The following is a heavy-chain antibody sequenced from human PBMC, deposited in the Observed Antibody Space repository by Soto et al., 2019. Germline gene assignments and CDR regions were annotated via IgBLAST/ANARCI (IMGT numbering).Heavy chain of an antibody. CDR1: GYTFTSYD. V-gene: IGHV1-8*01. CDR3: ARGRDIVVVVAAIDYYYYMDV. Sequence: ASVKVSCKASGYTFTSYDINWVRQATGQGLEWMGWMNPNSGNTGYAQKFKARVTMTRNTSISTAYMELSSLRSEDTAVYYCARGRDIVVVVAAIDYYYYMDVWGKGTTVTVSS. D-gene: IGHD2-15*01. J-gene: IGHJ6*03. CDR2: MNPNSGNT.